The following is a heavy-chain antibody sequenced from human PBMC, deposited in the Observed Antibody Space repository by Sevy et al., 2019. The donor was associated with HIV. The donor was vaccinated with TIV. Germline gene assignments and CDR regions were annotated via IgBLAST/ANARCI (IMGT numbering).Heavy chain of an antibody. D-gene: IGHD3-10*01. J-gene: IGHJ4*02. V-gene: IGHV3-7*01. Sequence: GGSLRLSCAASGFTFRSYWMSWVRQGPGKGQEWVTNIKKDGSEKYYLDSVTGRFTVSRDNAKNSVFLQMNSLRVEDTAVYYYVGGPPADWGQGTLVTVSS. CDR1: GFTFRSYW. CDR2: IKKDGSEK. CDR3: VGGPPAD.